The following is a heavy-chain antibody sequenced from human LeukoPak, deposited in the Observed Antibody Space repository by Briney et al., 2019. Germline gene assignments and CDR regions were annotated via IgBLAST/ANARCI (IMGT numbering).Heavy chain of an antibody. V-gene: IGHV3-23*01. D-gene: IGHD6-13*01. CDR2: ISGSGGST. Sequence: QPGGSLRLSCAASGFTFSSYAMSWVRQAPGKGLEWVSAISGSGGSTYYADSVKGRFTISRDNSKNTLYLQMSSLRAEDTAVYYCAKDRGDSSSWYPFDYWGQGTLVTVSS. CDR3: AKDRGDSSSWYPFDY. CDR1: GFTFSSYA. J-gene: IGHJ4*02.